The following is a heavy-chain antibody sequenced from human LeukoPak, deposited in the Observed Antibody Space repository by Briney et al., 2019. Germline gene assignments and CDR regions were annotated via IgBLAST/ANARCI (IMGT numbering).Heavy chain of an antibody. D-gene: IGHD2-2*02. CDR2: ISGSGGGT. CDR1: GFTFNSYA. CDR3: AKGGGILPTAIRRYFDY. V-gene: IGHV3-23*01. Sequence: GGSLRLSCAASGFTFNSYAMSWVRQAPGKGLEWVSSISGSGGGTYYADSVKGRFTISRDNSKNTLYLQMNSLRAEDTATYYCAKGGGILPTAIRRYFDYWGQGTLVTVSS. J-gene: IGHJ4*02.